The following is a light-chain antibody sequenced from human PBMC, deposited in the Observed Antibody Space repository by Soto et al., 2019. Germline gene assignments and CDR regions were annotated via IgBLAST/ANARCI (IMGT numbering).Light chain of an antibody. Sequence: DGQMTQSPSTLSASVGDIGIMTLRASQSVSSWLAWYQQKPGKAPKLLIYDASSLGSGVPSRFSGSGSGTEFTLIISSLQPDDFATYYCQQYNTYFRTFGQGTKVDIK. CDR3: QQYNTYFRT. V-gene: IGKV1-5*01. J-gene: IGKJ1*01. CDR2: DAS. CDR1: QSVSSW.